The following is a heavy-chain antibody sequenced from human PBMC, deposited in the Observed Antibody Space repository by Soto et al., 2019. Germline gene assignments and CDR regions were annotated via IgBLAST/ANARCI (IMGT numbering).Heavy chain of an antibody. V-gene: IGHV1-18*01. D-gene: IGHD3-22*01. J-gene: IGHJ1*01. Sequence: QVQLVQSGAEVKKPGASVKVSCNTSGYTFTNYGITWVRQAPGQGLEWMGWISAYNGNTGYTQKLQGRVTITTDTSTSTDYMELRSLRSDDTAVYYCARDLGYYYDSSGFYSYFQYWGQGTLVTVSS. CDR2: ISAYNGNT. CDR1: GYTFTNYG. CDR3: ARDLGYYYDSSGFYSYFQY.